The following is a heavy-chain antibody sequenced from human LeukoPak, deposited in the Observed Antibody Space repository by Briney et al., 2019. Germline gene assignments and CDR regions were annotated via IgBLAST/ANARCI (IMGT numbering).Heavy chain of an antibody. CDR3: AKDRYSGYDLTD. CDR2: ISGDGGST. CDR1: GFTFDDYA. J-gene: IGHJ4*02. D-gene: IGHD5-12*01. Sequence: GSLRLSCAASGFTFDDYAMHWVRQAPGKGLEGVSIISGDGGSTYYADSVKGRFTISRDNSKNSLYLQMNSLRTEDTALYYCAKDRYSGYDLTDWGQGTLVTVSS. V-gene: IGHV3-43*02.